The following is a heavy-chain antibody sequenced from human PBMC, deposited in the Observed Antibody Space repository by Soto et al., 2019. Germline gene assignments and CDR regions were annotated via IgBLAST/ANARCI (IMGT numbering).Heavy chain of an antibody. CDR3: ARVRFGQWGYAMDV. CDR2: MSSSGNNI. D-gene: IGHD3-10*01. Sequence: QVHLVESGGGLVKPGGSLRLSCAASGITFSDCYMNWIRQAPGKGLEWVSYMSSSGNNINYVGSVRGRFTVSRDNAKNSLYLQMNSLRAEDTAIYYCARVRFGQWGYAMDVWGQGTTVTVSS. J-gene: IGHJ6*02. CDR1: GITFSDCY. V-gene: IGHV3-11*01.